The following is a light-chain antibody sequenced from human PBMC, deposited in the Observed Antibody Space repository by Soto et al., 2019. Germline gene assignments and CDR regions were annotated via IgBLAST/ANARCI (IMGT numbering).Light chain of an antibody. J-gene: IGKJ4*01. CDR1: KDASTW. CDR3: QHATTFPLS. Sequence: DILLTQSPSSVSASVGDRVTITCRASKDASTWLAWYQQKPGKAPNLLISAASNLQSGVPSRFSCSGSGTEFTLTISSLQPVDFATYFCQHATTFPLSFGGWTKLEIK. V-gene: IGKV1-12*01. CDR2: AAS.